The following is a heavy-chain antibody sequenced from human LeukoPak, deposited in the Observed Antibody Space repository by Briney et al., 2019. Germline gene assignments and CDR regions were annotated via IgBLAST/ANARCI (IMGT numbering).Heavy chain of an antibody. Sequence: SETLSLTCTVSGYSISSGYYWGWIRQPPGKGLEWVGSIYHSGSTYYNPSLKSRVTISVDTSKNQFSLKLSSVTAADTAVYYCARSYYDSSGYYAFDIWGQGTMVTVSS. CDR2: IYHSGST. J-gene: IGHJ3*02. CDR3: ARSYYDSSGYYAFDI. CDR1: GYSISSGYY. D-gene: IGHD3-22*01. V-gene: IGHV4-38-2*02.